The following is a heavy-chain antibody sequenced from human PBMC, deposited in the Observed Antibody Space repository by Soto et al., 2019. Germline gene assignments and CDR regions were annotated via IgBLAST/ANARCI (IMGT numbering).Heavy chain of an antibody. Sequence: EVQLVESGGGLVQPGGSLRLSCAASGFTFSTYWIHWVRQAPGKGLVWVSRINSDGSSTNYADSVNGRFTISRDNAKNTVFLQMNSLRAEDTAVYYCARDRWGGGRDMDVWGQGTTVTVSS. D-gene: IGHD3-10*01. CDR1: GFTFSTYW. CDR2: INSDGSST. CDR3: ARDRWGGGRDMDV. V-gene: IGHV3-74*01. J-gene: IGHJ6*02.